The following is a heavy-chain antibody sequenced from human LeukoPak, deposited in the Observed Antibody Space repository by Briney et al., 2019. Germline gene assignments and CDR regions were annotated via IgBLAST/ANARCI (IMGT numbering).Heavy chain of an antibody. D-gene: IGHD5-12*01. V-gene: IGHV3-7*01. J-gene: IGHJ3*02. CDR1: GFTFSSYW. CDR3: ARDGEGYSGYDYAFDI. Sequence: GGSLRLSCAASGFTFSSYWMSWVRQAPGKGLEWVANIKQDGSEKYYVDSVKGRFTISRDNAKNSLYLQMNSLRAEDTAVYYCARDGEGYSGYDYAFDIWGQGTMVTVSS. CDR2: IKQDGSEK.